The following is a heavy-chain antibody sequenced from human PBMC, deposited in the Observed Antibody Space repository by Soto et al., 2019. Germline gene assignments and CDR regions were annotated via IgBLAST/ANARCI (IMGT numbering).Heavy chain of an antibody. CDR2: IYYSGST. CDR3: ARASPQDFWSGYPLWYFDY. CDR1: GGSLSSYY. J-gene: IGHJ4*02. V-gene: IGHV4-59*01. Sequence: SETLSLTCTVSGGSLSSYYWSWIRQPPGKRLEWIGYIYYSGSTNYNPSLKSRVTISVDTSKNQFSLKLSSVTAADTAVYYCARASPQDFWSGYPLWYFDYWGQGTLVTVSS. D-gene: IGHD3-3*01.